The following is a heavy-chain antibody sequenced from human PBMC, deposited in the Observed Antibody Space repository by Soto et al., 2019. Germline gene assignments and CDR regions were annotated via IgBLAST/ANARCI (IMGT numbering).Heavy chain of an antibody. CDR3: ARWGATTLTYYYYGMDG. CDR1: GGSVSSGSYY. Sequence: SETLSLTCTVSGGSVSSGSYYWSWIRQPPGKGLEWIGYIYYSGSTNYNPSLKSRVTISVDTSKNQFSLKLSSVTAADTAVYYCARWGATTLTYYYYGMDGWGQGTTVTVAS. J-gene: IGHJ6*02. CDR2: IYYSGST. V-gene: IGHV4-61*01. D-gene: IGHD1-26*01.